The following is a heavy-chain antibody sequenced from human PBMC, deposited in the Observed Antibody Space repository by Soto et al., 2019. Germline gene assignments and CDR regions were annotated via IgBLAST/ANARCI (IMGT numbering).Heavy chain of an antibody. Sequence: KTSETLSLTCAVYGGSFSGYYWSWIRQPPGKGLEWIGEINHSGSTNYNPSPKSRVTISADTSKNQFSLKLSSVTAADTAVYYCARGLPPAGFDPWGQGTLVTVSS. CDR1: GGSFSGYY. CDR2: INHSGST. V-gene: IGHV4-34*01. J-gene: IGHJ5*02. CDR3: ARGLPPAGFDP.